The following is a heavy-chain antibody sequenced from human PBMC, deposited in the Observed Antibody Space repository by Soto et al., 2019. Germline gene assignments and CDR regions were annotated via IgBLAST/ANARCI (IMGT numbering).Heavy chain of an antibody. CDR1: GYTFSNYD. D-gene: IGHD3-10*01. Sequence: QVQLVQSGAELKKPGASVKVSCKASGYTFSNYDMNWVRQATGQGPEWIVCVNPNNGETGYAQKFKGRATLTTDISTTTAHTQLTSLPSEDTAIYYCPKVTRKGSAIAFDHWGQGTLITVSS. V-gene: IGHV1-8*01. CDR3: PKVTRKGSAIAFDH. J-gene: IGHJ4*02. CDR2: VNPNNGET.